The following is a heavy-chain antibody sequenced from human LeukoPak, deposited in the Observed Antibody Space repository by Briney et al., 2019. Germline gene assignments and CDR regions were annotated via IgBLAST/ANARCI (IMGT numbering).Heavy chain of an antibody. Sequence: GGSLRLSCAASGFTFSSYGMQWVRQAPGKGLEWVALIAHDGSNKYYADSVKGRFTISRENSKNTVYLQMNSLRPEDTAVYSFARSFFQWNDGSCLDSWGKAPWSPSPQ. CDR1: GFTFSSYG. CDR3: ARSFFQWNDGSCLDS. V-gene: IGHV3-30*03. CDR2: IAHDGSNK. D-gene: IGHD1-1*01. J-gene: IGHJ5*01.